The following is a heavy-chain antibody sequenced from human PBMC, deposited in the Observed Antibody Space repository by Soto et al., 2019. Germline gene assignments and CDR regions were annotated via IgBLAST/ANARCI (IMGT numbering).Heavy chain of an antibody. V-gene: IGHV4-4*02. J-gene: IGHJ5*02. CDR1: GDSISSTNW. D-gene: IGHD5-18*01. CDR3: TRVATAVPS. CDR2: IHHSGTT. Sequence: SETLSLTCGVSGDSISSTNWWHWVRQPPGKGLEWIGEIHHSGTTNYNPSLKSRVAISVDKSKNQFSLMLTSVTAADTAVYYCTRVATAVPSWGRGVLVTVS.